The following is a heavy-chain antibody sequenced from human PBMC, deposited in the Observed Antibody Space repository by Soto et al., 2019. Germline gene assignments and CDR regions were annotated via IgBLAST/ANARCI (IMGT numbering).Heavy chain of an antibody. J-gene: IGHJ4*02. CDR3: AKGRGSSSGWNFDY. D-gene: IGHD6-19*01. CDR2: ITGSGGST. Sequence: AGGSLRLSCAASGFTFSSYAISWVRQAPGKGLEWVSSITGSGGSTYYADSVKGRFTISRDNSKNSLYLQLNSLSADDTAVYYCAKGRGSSSGWNFDYWGQGALVTVSS. CDR1: GFTFSSYA. V-gene: IGHV3-23*01.